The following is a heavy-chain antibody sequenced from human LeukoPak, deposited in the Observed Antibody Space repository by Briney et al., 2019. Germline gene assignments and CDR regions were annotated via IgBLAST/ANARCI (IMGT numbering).Heavy chain of an antibody. CDR1: GFTFGGYA. Sequence: PGGSLRLSCAASGFTFGGYAMHWVRQAPGKGLQWVSGINWNSGNIGYADSVKGRFTISRDNAKNSLYLQMNTLRAEDTAVYYCAKASSWGSDSAFDIWGQGTMVTVSS. CDR2: INWNSGNI. J-gene: IGHJ3*02. CDR3: AKASSWGSDSAFDI. D-gene: IGHD3-16*01. V-gene: IGHV3-9*01.